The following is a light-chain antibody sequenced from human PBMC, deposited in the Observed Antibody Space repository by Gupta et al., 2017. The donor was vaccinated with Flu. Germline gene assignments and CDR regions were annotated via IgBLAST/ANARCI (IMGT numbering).Light chain of an antibody. CDR1: QIVSSS. V-gene: IGKV3-15*01. J-gene: IGKJ2*01. CDR2: GAS. Sequence: ATLSCRASQIVSSSLAWYQHKPGQAPRLLIYGASTRATGIPDRFSGSGSGTEFTLTISSLQSEDFALYYCQQYNRWPQTFGQGTSLQIK. CDR3: QQYNRWPQT.